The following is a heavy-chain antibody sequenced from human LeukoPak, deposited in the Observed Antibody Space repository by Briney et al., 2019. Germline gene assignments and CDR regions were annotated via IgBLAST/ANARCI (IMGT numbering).Heavy chain of an antibody. D-gene: IGHD2-15*01. J-gene: IGHJ4*02. V-gene: IGHV3-23*01. CDR2: ISGSGGST. Sequence: GGSLRLSCAASGFTFSSYAMSWVRQAPGKGLEWVSAISGSGGSTYYADSVKGRFTISRDNSKNTLYLQMNSLRAEDTAVYYCAKDRGCYSWSGGGDYWGQGTLVTVSS. CDR1: GFTFSSYA. CDR3: AKDRGCYSWSGGGDY.